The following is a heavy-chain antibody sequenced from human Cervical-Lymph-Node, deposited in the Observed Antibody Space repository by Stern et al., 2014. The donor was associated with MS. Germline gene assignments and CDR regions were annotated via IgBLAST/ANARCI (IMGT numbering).Heavy chain of an antibody. D-gene: IGHD2/OR15-2a*01. V-gene: IGHV3-7*01. J-gene: IGHJ4*02. CDR3: ARDRRAFLDY. CDR2: IRQDGDDN. Sequence: EVQLVQSGGGLVQPGGSLSLSCVASGFSFGTSWMSWVRQPPGRGLEWVANIRQDGDDNFYGDSVKGRFTISRDNARNSLYLQMNSLTVADAAVYYCARDRRAFLDYWGQGTHVAVSS. CDR1: GFSFGTSW.